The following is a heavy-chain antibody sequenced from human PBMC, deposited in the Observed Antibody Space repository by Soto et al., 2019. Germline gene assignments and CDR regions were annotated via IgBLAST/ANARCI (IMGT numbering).Heavy chain of an antibody. J-gene: IGHJ4*02. Sequence: QVQLQQWGAGLLKPSETLSLTCAVYGGSFSGYYWSWIRQPPGKGLEWIGEINHSGSTNYNPSLKSRVTISVDTSKNQFSLKLSSVTAADTAVYYCERGLTRRGWYGRVNYFDYWGQGTLVTVSS. CDR1: GGSFSGYY. CDR2: INHSGST. CDR3: ERGLTRRGWYGRVNYFDY. D-gene: IGHD6-19*01. V-gene: IGHV4-34*01.